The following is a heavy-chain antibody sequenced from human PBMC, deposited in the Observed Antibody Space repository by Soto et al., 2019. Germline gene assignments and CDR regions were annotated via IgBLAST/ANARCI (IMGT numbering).Heavy chain of an antibody. CDR3: ATDKAMGTTLGAIDI. CDR2: ISYDGGYR. V-gene: IGHV3-30-3*01. J-gene: IGHJ4*02. CDR1: GFSVSNIA. Sequence: QVQLVESGGGVVQPGRSLRLSCKAAGFSVSNIAMHWVRQAPVKGLEWVAAISYDGGYRPEADSVKGRFTSSRDNPENTLYLQMNSLRPEDTALYYGATDKAMGTTLGAIDIWGQGALVTVSS. D-gene: IGHD1-1*01.